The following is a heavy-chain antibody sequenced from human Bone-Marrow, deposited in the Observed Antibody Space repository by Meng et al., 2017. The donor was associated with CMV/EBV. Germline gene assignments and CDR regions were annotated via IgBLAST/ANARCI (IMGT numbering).Heavy chain of an antibody. J-gene: IGHJ4*02. CDR2: IYYSGST. CDR3: ARDPRWLESLDY. Sequence: GSLRLSCTVSGGSISSSSYYWGWIRQPPGKGLEWIGSIYYSGSTYYNPSLKSRVTISVDTSKNQFSLKLSSVTAADTAVYYCARDPRWLESLDYWGQGTLVTVSS. V-gene: IGHV4-39*07. D-gene: IGHD3-22*01. CDR1: GGSISSSSYY.